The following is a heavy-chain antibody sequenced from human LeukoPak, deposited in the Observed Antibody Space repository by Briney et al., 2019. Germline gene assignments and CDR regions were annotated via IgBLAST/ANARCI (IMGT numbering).Heavy chain of an antibody. D-gene: IGHD3-10*01. CDR1: GYSFSTYW. J-gene: IGHJ4*02. CDR2: IYPGDSDT. V-gene: IGHV5-51*01. Sequence: GESLKISCQGSGYSFSTYWIAWVRQMPGKGLEWMGIIYPGDSDTRYSPSFQGQVTISADKSISTAYLQWSSLKASDTAMYYCARRERYYGSADFWGQGTLVTVSS. CDR3: ARRERYYGSADF.